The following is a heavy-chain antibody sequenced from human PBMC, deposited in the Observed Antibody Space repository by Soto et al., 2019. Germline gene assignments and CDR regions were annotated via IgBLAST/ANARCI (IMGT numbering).Heavy chain of an antibody. CDR2: ITGSGTTT. CDR1: GFTFGNYV. CDR3: AKIGIAVADARAY. Sequence: EVQLLESGGGLVQPGGSLRLSCAASGFTFGNYVMTWVHQAPGKGLEWVSAITGSGTTTYYADSMKGRFTISRDNSKNTLYLQMSGLRVEDTAVYYCAKIGIAVADARAYWGQGTLVTVSS. J-gene: IGHJ4*02. V-gene: IGHV3-23*01. D-gene: IGHD6-19*01.